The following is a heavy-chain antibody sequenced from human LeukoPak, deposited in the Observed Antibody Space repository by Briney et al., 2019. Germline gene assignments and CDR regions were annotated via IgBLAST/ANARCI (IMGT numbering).Heavy chain of an antibody. J-gene: IGHJ5*01. CDR3: STLTSRGLSDS. D-gene: IGHD1-20*01. CDR1: GFTFTNAW. Sequence: PGGSLRLSCAASGFTFTNAWMNWVRQAPGKGLEWVGRIKSKADGETIDYAAPVKGRFTFSRDDSKNMLYLQMNSLKSEDTAVYYCSTLTSRGLSDSWGQGTLVTVSS. CDR2: IKSKADGETI. V-gene: IGHV3-15*07.